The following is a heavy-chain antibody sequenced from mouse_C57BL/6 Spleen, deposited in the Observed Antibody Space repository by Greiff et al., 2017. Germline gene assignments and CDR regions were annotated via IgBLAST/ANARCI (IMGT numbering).Heavy chain of an antibody. CDR1: GFTFSDYG. CDR3: ARPDYGNLYAMDY. CDR2: ISSGSSTI. V-gene: IGHV5-17*01. D-gene: IGHD2-1*01. Sequence: EVKLVESGGGLVKPGGSLKLSCAASGFTFSDYGMHWVRQAPEKGLEWVAYISSGSSTIYYADTVQGRVTISRDNAKNTLFLQMTSLRSEDTAMXYCARPDYGNLYAMDYWGQGTSVTVSS. J-gene: IGHJ4*01.